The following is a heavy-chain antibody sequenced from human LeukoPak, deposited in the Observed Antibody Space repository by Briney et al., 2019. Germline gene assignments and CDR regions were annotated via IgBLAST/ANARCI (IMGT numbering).Heavy chain of an antibody. CDR3: ATSDKYAMITFGGVIVPGAFDI. V-gene: IGHV1-24*01. D-gene: IGHD3-16*02. CDR1: GYTFTGYY. CDR2: FDPEDGET. J-gene: IGHJ3*02. Sequence: GASVKVSCKASGYTFTGYYMHWVRQAPGKGLEWMGGFDPEDGETIYAQKFQGRVTMTEDTSTDTAYMELSSLRSEDTAVYYCATSDKYAMITFGGVIVPGAFDIWGQGTMVTVSS.